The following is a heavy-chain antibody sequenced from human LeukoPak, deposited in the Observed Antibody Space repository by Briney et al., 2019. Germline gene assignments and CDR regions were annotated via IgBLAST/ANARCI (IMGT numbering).Heavy chain of an antibody. V-gene: IGHV3-66*01. CDR1: GFTVSGNY. J-gene: IGHJ4*02. CDR3: ARDGRRGPDCNGGGCYFVPGQ. Sequence: GGSLRLSCAASGFTVSGNYMSWVRQAPGRGLEWVSVIYTGGNTYYADSVKGRFPISRDSSKNTLYLQMNSLRGEDTAVYYCARDGRRGPDCNGGGCYFVPGQWGQGTVVTVSS. D-gene: IGHD2-15*01. CDR2: IYTGGNT.